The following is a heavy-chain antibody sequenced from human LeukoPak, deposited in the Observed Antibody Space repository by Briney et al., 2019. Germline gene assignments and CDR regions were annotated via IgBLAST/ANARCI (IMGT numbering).Heavy chain of an antibody. CDR2: INHSGGST. J-gene: IGHJ4*02. V-gene: IGHV1-46*04. Sequence: SVKVSCKASGYTFTSYYIHWVRQAPGQGLGWMGIINHSGGSTSYAQKLQGRVAITKDTSTGTAYMELSSLRSEDSAVYYWTRDAVYDYVWGSYRPPARAQFWGQGTLGTVSS. D-gene: IGHD3-16*02. CDR3: TRDAVYDYVWGSYRPPARAQF. CDR1: GYTFTSYY.